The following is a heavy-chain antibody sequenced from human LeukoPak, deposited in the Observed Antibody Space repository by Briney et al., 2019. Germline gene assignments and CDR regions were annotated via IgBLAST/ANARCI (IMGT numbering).Heavy chain of an antibody. CDR1: GGSINSYY. D-gene: IGHD6-13*01. Sequence: SETLSLTCTVSGGSINSYYRNWIRQPAGKGLEWIGRIYTSGSTNYNPSLKSRVTMSVDTSKNQFSLKLSSVTAADTAVYYCARQTNSWGSYYYYYYMDVWGKGTTVTVSS. V-gene: IGHV4-4*07. CDR3: ARQTNSWGSYYYYYYMDV. J-gene: IGHJ6*03. CDR2: IYTSGST.